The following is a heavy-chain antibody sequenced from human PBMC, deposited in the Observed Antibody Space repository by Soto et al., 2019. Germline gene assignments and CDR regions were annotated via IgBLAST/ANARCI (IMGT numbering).Heavy chain of an antibody. V-gene: IGHV3-48*02. CDR2: ISSSSSTI. D-gene: IGHD2-2*02. CDR3: ARDRDGYCSSTSCYTPQFDY. CDR1: GFTFSSYS. J-gene: IGHJ4*02. Sequence: EVQLVESGGGLVQPGGSLRLSCAASGFTFSSYSMNWVRQAPGKGLEWVSYISSSSSTIYYADSVKGRFTISRDNAKNSLYLQMNSLRDEDTAVYYCARDRDGYCSSTSCYTPQFDYWGQGTLVTVSS.